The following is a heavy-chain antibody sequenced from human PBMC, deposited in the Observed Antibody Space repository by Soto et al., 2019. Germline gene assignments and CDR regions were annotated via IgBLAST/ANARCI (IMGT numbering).Heavy chain of an antibody. CDR1: GYTFTGYA. V-gene: IGHV1-3*01. CDR2: INGGNGDT. CDR3: GRGYCSSTSSTYYLEF. Sequence: ASXKVSCKASGYTFTGYAIRWVRQAPVQRLEWMGWINGGNGDTKYAQKFQGRVTITRDTSAATAYMELTSLGSEDTALYHCGRGYCSSTSSTYYLEFWGQGTLVNVSS. D-gene: IGHD2-2*01. J-gene: IGHJ4*02.